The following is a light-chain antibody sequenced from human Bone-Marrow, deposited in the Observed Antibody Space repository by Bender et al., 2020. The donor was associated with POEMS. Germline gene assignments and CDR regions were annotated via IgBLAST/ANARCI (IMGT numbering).Light chain of an antibody. CDR3: ISYTRSSVPL. Sequence: QTALTQPASVSGSPGQSITISCTGTSSDVGSYNLVSWYQQHPGKAPKLMIYEGSRRPSGISNRFSGSKSGNTASLTISGLQAEDEADYYCISYTRSSVPLFGGGTKLTVL. CDR1: SSDVGSYNL. J-gene: IGLJ2*01. CDR2: EGS. V-gene: IGLV2-14*02.